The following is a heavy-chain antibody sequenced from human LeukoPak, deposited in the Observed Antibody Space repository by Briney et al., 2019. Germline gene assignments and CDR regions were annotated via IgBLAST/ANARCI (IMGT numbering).Heavy chain of an antibody. CDR3: ARDRSMIVTN. CDR2: IYTSGST. J-gene: IGHJ4*02. V-gene: IGHV4-61*02. Sequence: SQTLSLTCTVSGGSISSGSYYWSWIRQPAGKGLEWIGRIYTSGSTNYNLSLKSRVTISVDTSKNQFSLKLGSVTAADTAVYYCARDRSMIVTNWGQGTLVTVSS. D-gene: IGHD3-22*01. CDR1: GGSISSGSYY.